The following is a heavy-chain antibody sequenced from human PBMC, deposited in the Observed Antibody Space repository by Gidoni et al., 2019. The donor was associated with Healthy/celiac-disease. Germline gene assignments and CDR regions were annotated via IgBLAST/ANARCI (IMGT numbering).Heavy chain of an antibody. J-gene: IGHJ4*02. CDR1: GFTFDDYA. Sequence: EVQLVESGGGLVQPGRSLRLSCAASGFTFDDYAMHWVRQAPGKGLEWVSGNSGNSGSIGYADSVKGRFTISRDNAKNSLYLQMNSLRAEDTALYYCAKVEGGYDSFDYWGQGTLVTVSS. CDR3: AKVEGGYDSFDY. D-gene: IGHD5-12*01. V-gene: IGHV3-9*01. CDR2: NSGNSGSI.